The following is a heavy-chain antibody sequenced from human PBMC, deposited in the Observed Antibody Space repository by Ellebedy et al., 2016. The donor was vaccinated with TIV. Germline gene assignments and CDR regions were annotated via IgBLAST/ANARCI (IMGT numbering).Heavy chain of an antibody. Sequence: SETLSLTCTVSGDSISRSSSYWGWIRQPPGKGLEWIGSIYYIGSTDYNPSLKSRVAISADTSKNQFSLRLSSVTAADTAVYYCARWFGELLYVRWFDPWGQGTLVTVSS. D-gene: IGHD3-10*01. CDR1: GDSISRSSSY. V-gene: IGHV4-39*01. CDR3: ARWFGELLYVRWFDP. J-gene: IGHJ5*02. CDR2: IYYIGST.